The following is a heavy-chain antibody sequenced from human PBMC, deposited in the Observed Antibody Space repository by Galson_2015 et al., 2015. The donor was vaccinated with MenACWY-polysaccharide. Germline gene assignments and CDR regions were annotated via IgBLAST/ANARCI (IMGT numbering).Heavy chain of an antibody. CDR1: GYTLTGYY. CDR3: AREVPLYSPGWLGSYYNGMDV. Sequence: SVKVSCKASGYTLTGYYIHWVRQAPGQGLEWMGRINPNSGGTNYAQKFQGRVTMTRDKSISTAQMELSRLRSDDTAVYYCAREVPLYSPGWLGSYYNGMDVWGHGTTLTVSS. D-gene: IGHD6-13*01. V-gene: IGHV1-2*06. CDR2: INPNSGGT. J-gene: IGHJ6*02.